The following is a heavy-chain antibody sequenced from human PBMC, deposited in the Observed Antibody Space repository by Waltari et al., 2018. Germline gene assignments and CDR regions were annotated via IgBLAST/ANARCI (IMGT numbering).Heavy chain of an antibody. CDR3: AIQISGVVF. CDR2: INADGRAT. Sequence: EVQLVESGGGLVQPGGSLRLSCAASVFTFSAYRMHWVRQAPGKGLVWVSLINADGRATLYADSVKGRFTMSRDNAKDTLYLQMNSLRGEDTAVYYCAIQISGVVFWGQGTLVTVSS. J-gene: IGHJ4*02. D-gene: IGHD3-3*01. CDR1: VFTFSAYR. V-gene: IGHV3-74*01.